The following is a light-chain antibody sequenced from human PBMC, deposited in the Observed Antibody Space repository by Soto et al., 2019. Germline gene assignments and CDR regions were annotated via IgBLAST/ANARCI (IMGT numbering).Light chain of an antibody. V-gene: IGLV2-23*03. CDR3: GSFAGSDTVDV. J-gene: IGLJ2*01. Sequence: QSALTQPASVSGSPGQSITISCTGTSSDVGSYNLVSWYQQHPGKAPKLILYEGTKRPSGVSNRFSGSKSGNTASLTISGLQAEDEADYYCGSFAGSDTVDVFGGGTKLTVL. CDR2: EGT. CDR1: SSDVGSYNL.